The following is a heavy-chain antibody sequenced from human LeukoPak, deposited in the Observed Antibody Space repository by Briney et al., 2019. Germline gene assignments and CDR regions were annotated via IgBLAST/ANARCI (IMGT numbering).Heavy chain of an antibody. Sequence: SETLSLTCTISGGSIGGDHWSWIRQAPGEGLEWIGYISYTGSTSYNPSLRSRVTISLNTPENQFSLRLTSVTAADTAVYFCARAVTGTSLVDFWGQGTLVAVSS. CDR3: ARAVTGTSLVDF. CDR2: ISYTGST. J-gene: IGHJ4*02. CDR1: GGSIGGDH. D-gene: IGHD6-19*01. V-gene: IGHV4-59*08.